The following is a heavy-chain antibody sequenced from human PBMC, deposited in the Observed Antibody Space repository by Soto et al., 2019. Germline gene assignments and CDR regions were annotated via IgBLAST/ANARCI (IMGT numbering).Heavy chain of an antibody. D-gene: IGHD3-10*01. J-gene: IGHJ4*02. CDR2: IYYSGST. CDR1: GGSISSSSYY. Sequence: QLQLQESGPGLVKPSETLSLTCTVSGGSISSSSYYWGWIRQPPGKGLEWIGSIYYSGSTYYNPSLKSRVTISVDTSKNQFSLKLSSVTAADTAVYYCARHITMVRGVFDYWGQGTLVTVSS. V-gene: IGHV4-39*01. CDR3: ARHITMVRGVFDY.